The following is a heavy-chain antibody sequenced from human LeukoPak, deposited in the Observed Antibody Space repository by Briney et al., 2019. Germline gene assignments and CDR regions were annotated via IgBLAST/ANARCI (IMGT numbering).Heavy chain of an antibody. CDR3: ASSSGSYYPRALDI. D-gene: IGHD1-26*01. V-gene: IGHV4-59*01. CDR2: IYYSGST. CDR1: GGSISSYY. Sequence: SETLSLTCTVSGGSISSYYWSWIRQPPGKGLEWIAYIYYSGSTNYNPSLKSRVTISVDTSKNQFSLKLSSVTAADTAVYYCASSSGSYYPRALDIWGQGTMVTVSS. J-gene: IGHJ3*02.